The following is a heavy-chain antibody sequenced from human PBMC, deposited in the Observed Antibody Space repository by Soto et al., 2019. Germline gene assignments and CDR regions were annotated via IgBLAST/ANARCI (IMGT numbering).Heavy chain of an antibody. J-gene: IGHJ4*02. Sequence: PSETLSLTCTVSGGSISSSSYYWDWIRQPPGKGLEWIGSIYYSGSTYYNPSLKSRVTISVDTSKNQFSLKLSSVTAADTAVYYCARRYCISTSRYHPIDYWGQGALVTVSS. D-gene: IGHD2-2*01. CDR1: GGSISSSSYY. CDR3: ARRYCISTSRYHPIDY. CDR2: IYYSGST. V-gene: IGHV4-39*01.